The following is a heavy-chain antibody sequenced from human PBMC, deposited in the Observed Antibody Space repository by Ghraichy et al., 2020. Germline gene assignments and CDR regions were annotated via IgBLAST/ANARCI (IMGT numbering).Heavy chain of an antibody. V-gene: IGHV3-33*01. J-gene: IGHJ3*02. CDR2: IWNDGSKK. D-gene: IGHD6-6*01. CDR3: ARAGGSSVVDAFDI. Sequence: GGSLRLSCAASEFTFNYYGMHWVRQAPGKGLEWVAIIWNDGSKKYYADSVKGRFTISRDDSKNTLYLQMNSLRAEDTALYYCARAGGSSVVDAFDIWDQGKRVIGSS. CDR1: EFTFNYYG.